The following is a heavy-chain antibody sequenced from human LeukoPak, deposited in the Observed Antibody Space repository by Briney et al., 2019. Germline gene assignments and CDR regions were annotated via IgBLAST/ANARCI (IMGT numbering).Heavy chain of an antibody. CDR1: GVSMSSYY. V-gene: IGHV4-4*07. J-gene: IGHJ4*02. Sequence: SETLSLTCTVSGVSMSSYYWSWIRQPAGKGLEWIGRIYSSGSTNYNPSLKSRVTMSVDTSKNQFSLRLSSVTAADTAVYYCARVDSSGYQANFDYWGQGTLVTVSS. CDR2: IYSSGST. D-gene: IGHD3-22*01. CDR3: ARVDSSGYQANFDY.